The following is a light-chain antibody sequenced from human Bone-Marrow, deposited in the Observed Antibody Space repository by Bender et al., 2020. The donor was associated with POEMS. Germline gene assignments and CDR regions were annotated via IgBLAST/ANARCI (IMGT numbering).Light chain of an antibody. CDR2: QDT. CDR1: KLGEEY. CDR3: QAWDSSTGVV. J-gene: IGLJ2*01. V-gene: IGLV3-1*01. Sequence: SYELTQPPSVSVSPGQTATITCSGEKLGEEYACWYQQKPGQSPVVVIYQDTKRPSGIPERFSGSTSGNTASLTISGTQTMDEADYYCQAWDSSTGVVFGGGTKLTVL.